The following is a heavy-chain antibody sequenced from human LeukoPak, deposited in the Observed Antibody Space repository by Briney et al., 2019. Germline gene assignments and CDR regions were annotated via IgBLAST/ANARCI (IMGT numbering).Heavy chain of an antibody. CDR1: GYTFTSYG. CDR2: ISAYNGNT. D-gene: IGHD2-2*01. Sequence: GASVKVSCKASGYTFTSYGISWERQAPGQGLEWMGWISAYNGNTNYAQKLQGRVTMTTDTSTSTAYMELSSLRSEDTAVYYCAAKGNSSTSPYYYYYGMDVWGQGTTVTVSS. CDR3: AAKGNSSTSPYYYYYGMDV. V-gene: IGHV1-18*01. J-gene: IGHJ6*02.